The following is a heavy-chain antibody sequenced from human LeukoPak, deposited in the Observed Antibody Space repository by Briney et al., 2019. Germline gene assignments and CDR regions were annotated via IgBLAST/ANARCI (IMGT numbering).Heavy chain of an antibody. Sequence: QAGGSLILSCAASGFTFSDHSMDWVRQAPGKGREWVGRIRNKANSYTTEYAASVKGRFTISRDDSKNSLYLQMNSLKTEDTAVYYCARTFKGSGFFDYWGQGTLVTVSS. V-gene: IGHV3-72*01. CDR3: ARTFKGSGFFDY. CDR2: IRNKANSYTT. D-gene: IGHD5-12*01. J-gene: IGHJ4*02. CDR1: GFTFSDHS.